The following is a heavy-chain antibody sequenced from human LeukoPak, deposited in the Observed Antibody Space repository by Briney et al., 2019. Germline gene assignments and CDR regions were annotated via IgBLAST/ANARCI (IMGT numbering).Heavy chain of an antibody. CDR1: GFTFSKYA. CDR3: AKDTASSWWYFDL. CDR2: IGGSGSTT. D-gene: IGHD5-18*01. V-gene: IGHV3-23*01. Sequence: PGGSLRLSCAASGFTFSKYAMSWVRQAPGKGLEWVSAIGGSGSTTYYADSVKGRFTISRDNSKNTLYLQMNSLRAEDTAVYYCAKDTASSWWYFDLWGRGTLVTVSS. J-gene: IGHJ2*01.